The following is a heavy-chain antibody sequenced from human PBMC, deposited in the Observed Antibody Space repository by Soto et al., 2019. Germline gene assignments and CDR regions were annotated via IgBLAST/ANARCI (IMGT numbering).Heavy chain of an antibody. CDR2: ISAYNGNT. Sequence: GASVKVSCKASGYTFTSYGISWVRQAPGQGLEWMGWISAYNGNTNYAQKLQGRVTMTTDTSTSTAYMELRSLRSDDTAVYYCARDSMVRGVTDTADYWGQGTLVTVSS. J-gene: IGHJ4*02. D-gene: IGHD3-10*01. CDR3: ARDSMVRGVTDTADY. CDR1: GYTFTSYG. V-gene: IGHV1-18*01.